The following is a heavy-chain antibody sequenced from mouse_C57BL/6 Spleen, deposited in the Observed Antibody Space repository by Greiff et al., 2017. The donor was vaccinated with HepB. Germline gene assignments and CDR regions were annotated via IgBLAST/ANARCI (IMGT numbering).Heavy chain of an antibody. V-gene: IGHV1-42*01. CDR2: INPSTGGT. Sequence: VQLKESGPELVKPGASVKISCKASGYSFTGYYMNWVKQSPEKSLEWIGEINPSTGGTTYNQTFKAKATLTVDKSSSTAYMQLKSLTSEDSAVYYCARSPPYYYGSSYFDYWGQGTTLTVSS. J-gene: IGHJ2*01. CDR3: ARSPPYYYGSSYFDY. CDR1: GYSFTGYY. D-gene: IGHD1-1*01.